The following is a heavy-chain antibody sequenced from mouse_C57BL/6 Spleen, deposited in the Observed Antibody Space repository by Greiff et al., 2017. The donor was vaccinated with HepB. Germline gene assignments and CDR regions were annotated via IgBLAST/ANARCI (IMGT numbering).Heavy chain of an antibody. J-gene: IGHJ3*01. V-gene: IGHV1-69*01. CDR3: ARMDTTVVAPY. CDR2: IDPSDSYT. D-gene: IGHD1-1*01. CDR1: GYTFTSYW. Sequence: QVQLQQPGAELVMPGASVKLSCKASGYTFTSYWMHWVKQRPGQGLEWIGEIDPSDSYTNYNQKFKGKSTLTVDKSSSTAYMQLSSLTAEDSAVYCCARMDTTVVAPYWGQGTLVTVSA.